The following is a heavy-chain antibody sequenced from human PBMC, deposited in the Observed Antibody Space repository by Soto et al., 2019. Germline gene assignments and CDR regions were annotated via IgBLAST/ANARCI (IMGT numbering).Heavy chain of an antibody. V-gene: IGHV3-23*01. J-gene: IGHJ4*02. D-gene: IGHD6-19*01. CDR3: ARVLVGGWNYFDY. CDR2: ISGSGGIT. Sequence: HPGGSLRLSCAASGFTFGDHAMSWVRQAPGKGLEWVSVISGSGGITYYEDSVKGRFTISRDNAKNTLYLQMNSLRDEDTAVYYCARVLVGGWNYFDYWGQGTLVTVSS. CDR1: GFTFGDHA.